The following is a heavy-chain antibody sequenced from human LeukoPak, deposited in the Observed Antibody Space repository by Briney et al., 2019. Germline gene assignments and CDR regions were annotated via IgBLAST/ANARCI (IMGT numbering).Heavy chain of an antibody. V-gene: IGHV3-11*04. J-gene: IGHJ4*02. CDR1: GFTFSDCY. CDR3: ARGYDSSGYSFDY. CDR2: ISSSGGTI. D-gene: IGHD3-22*01. Sequence: VGSLRLSCAASGFTFSDCYMSWIRQAPGKGLESLSSISSSGGTIYYADSVKGRFTISRDNAKNSLYLQMNSLRAEDTAVYYCARGYDSSGYSFDYWGQGALVTVSS.